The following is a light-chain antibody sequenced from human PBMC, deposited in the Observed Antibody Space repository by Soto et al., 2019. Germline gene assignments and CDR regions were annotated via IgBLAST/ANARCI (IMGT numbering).Light chain of an antibody. CDR1: QSVSSN. V-gene: IGKV3-20*01. J-gene: IGKJ1*01. CDR3: QQYGTSPRT. Sequence: EIVMTQSPATLSVSPGERVTLSCRASQSVSSNLAWYQQKPGQAPRLLMYGAFNRAGGIPDRFSGSGAGTDFTLTISRLEPEDFAVYYCQQYGTSPRTFGQGTKVDIK. CDR2: GAF.